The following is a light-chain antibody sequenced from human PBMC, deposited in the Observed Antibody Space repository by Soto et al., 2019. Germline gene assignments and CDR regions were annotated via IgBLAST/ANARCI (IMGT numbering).Light chain of an antibody. CDR3: GSWDSSLSAYV. CDR1: SSNIESNT. CDR2: DDN. V-gene: IGLV1-51*01. J-gene: IGLJ1*01. Sequence: QSALTQPPSASGTPGQRVTIYCSGSSSNIESNTVYWYQQLPGTAPKLLIYDDNKRPSGIPDRFSGSKSGTSATLGITGFQTGDEADYYCGSWDSSLSAYVFGTGTKVTVL.